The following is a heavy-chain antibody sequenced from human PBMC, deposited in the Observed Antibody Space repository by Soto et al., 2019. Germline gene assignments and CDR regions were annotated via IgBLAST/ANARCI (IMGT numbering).Heavy chain of an antibody. CDR1: GGTFSSYA. Sequence: GASVKVSCKASGGTFSSYAISWVRQAPGQGLEWMGGIIPIFGTANYAQKFQGRVTITADESTSTAYMELSSLRSEDTAVYYCARGNTAMVTLDYWGQGTLVTVSS. J-gene: IGHJ4*02. D-gene: IGHD5-18*01. CDR3: ARGNTAMVTLDY. V-gene: IGHV1-69*13. CDR2: IIPIFGTA.